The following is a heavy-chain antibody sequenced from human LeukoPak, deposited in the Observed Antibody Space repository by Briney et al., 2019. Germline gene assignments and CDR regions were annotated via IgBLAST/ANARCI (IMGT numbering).Heavy chain of an antibody. D-gene: IGHD3-22*01. CDR2: ISSSGSSI. Sequence: GGSLRLSCAASGLTFSSYEMNWVRQAPGKGLEWVSYISSSGSSIYYADSVKGRFTISRDNAKKSLYLQMHSLRAQDTAVYYCAIASHKLESSGYYPDAFDIWGQGTMVTVSS. V-gene: IGHV3-48*03. CDR3: AIASHKLESSGYYPDAFDI. CDR1: GLTFSSYE. J-gene: IGHJ3*02.